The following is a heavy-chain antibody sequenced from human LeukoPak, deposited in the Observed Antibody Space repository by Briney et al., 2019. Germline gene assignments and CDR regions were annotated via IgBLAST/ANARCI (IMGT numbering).Heavy chain of an antibody. Sequence: WASVKVSCKASGYTFTGYYMHWVRQAPGQGLEWMGWINPNSGGTNYAQKFQGRVTMTRDTSISTAYMELSRLRSDDTAVYYCARVYYDSSVTVPDAFDIWGQGTMVTVSS. V-gene: IGHV1-2*02. CDR2: INPNSGGT. CDR1: GYTFTGYY. CDR3: ARVYYDSSVTVPDAFDI. D-gene: IGHD3-22*01. J-gene: IGHJ3*02.